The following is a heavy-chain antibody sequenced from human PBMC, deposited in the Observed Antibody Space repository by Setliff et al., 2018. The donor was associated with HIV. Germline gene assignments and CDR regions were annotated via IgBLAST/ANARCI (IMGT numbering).Heavy chain of an antibody. J-gene: IGHJ4*02. V-gene: IGHV3-30*02. CDR2: IWKDGSKI. CDR1: GFSFSRYG. CDR3: AKNFFGSGYSGYDAFDY. D-gene: IGHD5-12*01. Sequence: GGSLRLSCAVSGFSFSRYGMHWVRQAPGRGLEWVAVIWKDGSKIYYADSVKGRFTISRDNSKNTLNLQMNDLRPEDTAVYYCAKNFFGSGYSGYDAFDYWGQGTLVTVSS.